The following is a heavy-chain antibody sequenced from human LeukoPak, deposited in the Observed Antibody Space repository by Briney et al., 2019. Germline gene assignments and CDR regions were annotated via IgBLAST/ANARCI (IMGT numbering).Heavy chain of an antibody. D-gene: IGHD4-23*01. V-gene: IGHV3-13*01. CDR2: IGIAGDT. CDR3: ARDGGNAKDDAFDF. J-gene: IGHJ3*01. CDR1: GFTFSNYD. Sequence: GGSLRLSCAASGFTFSNYDTHWVRQSTGGGLEWVSGIGIAGDTHYPDSVKGRFTISREDAKNSLYLQMNNLRVGDTAVYYCARDGGNAKDDAFDFWGQGTMVTVSS.